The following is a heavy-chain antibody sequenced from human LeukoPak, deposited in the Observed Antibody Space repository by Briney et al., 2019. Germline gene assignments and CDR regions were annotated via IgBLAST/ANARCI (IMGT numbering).Heavy chain of an antibody. D-gene: IGHD6-19*01. CDR2: IHIGGRT. V-gene: IGHV4-4*07. CDR3: AGRGLTTGWTFDY. Sequence: SETLSLTCSVSGGSISTYYWSWIRQPAGKGLEWIAQIHIGGRTDLNPSLKSRVSISMDTPNNQFSLMINSVTAADTAIYYCAGRGLTTGWTFDYWGHGTQVTVSS. CDR1: GGSISTYY. J-gene: IGHJ4*01.